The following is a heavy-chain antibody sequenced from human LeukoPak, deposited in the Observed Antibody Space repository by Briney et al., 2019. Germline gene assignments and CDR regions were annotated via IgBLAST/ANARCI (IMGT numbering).Heavy chain of an antibody. V-gene: IGHV1-46*01. CDR1: GYTFTSYY. J-gene: IGHJ3*02. CDR3: ARVGPYCSGGSCYSSHAFDI. CDR2: INPSGGST. D-gene: IGHD2-15*01. Sequence: ASVKVSCTASGYTFTSYYMHWVRQAPGQGLEWMAIINPSGGSTSYAQKFQGRVTMTRDTSTSTVYMELSSLRSEDTAVYYCARVGPYCSGGSCYSSHAFDIWGQGTMVTVSS.